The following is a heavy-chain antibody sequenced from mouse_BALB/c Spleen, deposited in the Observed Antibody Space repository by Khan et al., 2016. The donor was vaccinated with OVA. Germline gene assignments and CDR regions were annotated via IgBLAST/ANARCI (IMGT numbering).Heavy chain of an antibody. CDR2: INTHSGVP. V-gene: IGHV9-4*02. Sequence: QIQLLQSGPELKKPGETVRISCKASGYTFTTSGIQWVQKMPGKGLQWIGWINTHSGVPKYEEDFKVRFSFSSDISFSTASLQITNLKNEDTATYFCERGGAAYYRNDGGAMEYWGQGTSVTVSS. J-gene: IGHJ4*01. CDR1: GYTFTTSG. CDR3: ERGGAAYYRNDGGAMEY. D-gene: IGHD2-14*01.